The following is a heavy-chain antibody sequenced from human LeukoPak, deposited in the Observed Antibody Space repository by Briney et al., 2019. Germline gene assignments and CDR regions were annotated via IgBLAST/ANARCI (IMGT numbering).Heavy chain of an antibody. CDR3: ASTDYYDSRGPDP. J-gene: IGHJ5*02. V-gene: IGHV4-34*01. CDR1: GGSISSYY. D-gene: IGHD3-22*01. Sequence: PSETLSLTCTVSGGSISSYYWSWIRQPPGKGLEWIGEINHSGSTNYNPSLKSRVTISVDTSKNQFSLKLSSVTAADTAVYYCASTDYYDSRGPDPWGQGTLVTVSS. CDR2: INHSGST.